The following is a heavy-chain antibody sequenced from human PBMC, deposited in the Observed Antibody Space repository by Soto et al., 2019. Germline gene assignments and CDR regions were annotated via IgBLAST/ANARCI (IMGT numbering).Heavy chain of an antibody. V-gene: IGHV4-59*08. Sequence: QVQLQESGPGLVKPSETLSLTCTVSGDSISSYFWSWIRQPPGKGLEWIGYIYYSGSTDYNPSLKSRVTISVDTSKNQVSLRLSSVTSADAAVYHCAGLHCIGGSCYLDPWGQGTLVAVSS. J-gene: IGHJ5*02. CDR2: IYYSGST. CDR1: GDSISSYF. CDR3: AGLHCIGGSCYLDP. D-gene: IGHD2-15*01.